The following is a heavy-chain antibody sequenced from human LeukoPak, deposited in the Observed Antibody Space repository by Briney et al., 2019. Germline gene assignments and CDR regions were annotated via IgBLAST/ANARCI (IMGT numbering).Heavy chain of an antibody. D-gene: IGHD6-19*01. CDR2: IGSSSDYI. V-gene: IGHV3-21*01. J-gene: IGHJ6*04. CDR3: ARVVFSSRAPNMDV. CDR1: GFTFNTYT. Sequence: GESLRLSCAASGFTFNTYTMNWVRQAPGKGLEWVPFIGSSSDYIYYADSVKGRFTISRDNAKKSLYLQMNSLRAEDTAVYYCARVVFSSRAPNMDVWGNGTTVTVSS.